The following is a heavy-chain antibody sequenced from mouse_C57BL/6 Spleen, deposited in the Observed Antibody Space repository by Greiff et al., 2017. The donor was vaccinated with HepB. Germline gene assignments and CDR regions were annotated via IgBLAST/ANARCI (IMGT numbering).Heavy chain of an antibody. D-gene: IGHD4-1*01. V-gene: IGHV1-19*01. CDR3: ARTGLGLDWYFDV. CDR2: INPYNGGT. Sequence: VQLQQSGPVLVKPGASVKMSCKASGYTFTDYYMNWVKQSHGKSLEWIGVINPYNGGTSYNQKFKGKATLTVDKSSSTAYMELNSLTSEDSAVYYCARTGLGLDWYFDVWGTGTTVTVSS. J-gene: IGHJ1*03. CDR1: GYTFTDYY.